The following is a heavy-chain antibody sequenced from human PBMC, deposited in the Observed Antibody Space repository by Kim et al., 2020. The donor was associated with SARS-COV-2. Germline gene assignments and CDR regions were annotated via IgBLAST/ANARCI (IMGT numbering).Heavy chain of an antibody. CDR2: ISYDGSNK. J-gene: IGHJ4*02. D-gene: IGHD1-26*01. V-gene: IGHV3-30-3*01. Sequence: GGSLRLSCAASGFTFSSYAMHWVRQAPGKGLEWVAVISYDGSNKYYADSVKGRFTISRDNSKNTLYLQMNSLRAEDTAVYYCARDGSWVLGANYFDYWGQGTLVTVSS. CDR3: ARDGSWVLGANYFDY. CDR1: GFTFSSYA.